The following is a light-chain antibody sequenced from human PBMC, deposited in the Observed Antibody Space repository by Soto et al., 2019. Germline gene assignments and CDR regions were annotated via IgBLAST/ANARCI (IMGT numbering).Light chain of an antibody. CDR3: QQYNNWPPWT. CDR2: GSS. V-gene: IGKV3-15*01. J-gene: IGKJ1*01. Sequence: EIVMTQSPATLSVSPGERATLSCRACQSVSSTLAWYPPKPGQATRLLIYGSSTRATGIPARFRGSWPGTEFTLPISTLQSEGFAVYYGQQYNNWPPWTFGQGTKVEIK. CDR1: QSVSST.